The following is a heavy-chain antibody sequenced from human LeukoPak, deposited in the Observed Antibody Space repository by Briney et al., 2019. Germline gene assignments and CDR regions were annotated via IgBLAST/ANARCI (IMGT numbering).Heavy chain of an antibody. CDR1: GFTFSTYE. V-gene: IGHV3-48*03. Sequence: GGSLRLSCTASGFTFSTYEMNWVRQAPGKGLEWVSYISSGGSIIYYADSVKGRFTISRDNAKNSLYLQMSSLRAEDTAVYYCARETGTGGYFDYWGQGALVTVSS. CDR2: ISSGGSII. D-gene: IGHD1-1*01. J-gene: IGHJ4*01. CDR3: ARETGTGGYFDY.